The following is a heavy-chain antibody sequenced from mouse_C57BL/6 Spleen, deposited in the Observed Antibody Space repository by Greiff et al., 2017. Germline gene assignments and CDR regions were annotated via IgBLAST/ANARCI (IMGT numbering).Heavy chain of an antibody. D-gene: IGHD1-1*01. V-gene: IGHV1-72*01. CDR2: IDPNSGGT. J-gene: IGHJ1*03. CDR3: ARDYGSSYASYWYFDV. CDR1: GYTFTSYW. Sequence: QVQLQQSGAELVKPGASVKLSCKASGYTFTSYWMHWVKQRPGRGLEWIGRIDPNSGGTKYNEKFKSKATLTVDKPSSTAYMQLSSLTSEDSAVYYCARDYGSSYASYWYFDVWGTGTTVTVSS.